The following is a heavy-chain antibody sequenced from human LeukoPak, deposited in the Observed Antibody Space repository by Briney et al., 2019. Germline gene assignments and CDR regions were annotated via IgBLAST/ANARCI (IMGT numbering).Heavy chain of an antibody. Sequence: GGSLRLSCAASGFTFSSYEMNWVRQAPGEGREWVAYISSSGSTIYYADSVKGRFTISRDNAKNSLYLQTNSLRAEDTAVYYCARETPPFDDWGQGTLVTVSS. CDR3: ARETPPFDD. CDR1: GFTFSSYE. D-gene: IGHD4-23*01. CDR2: ISSSGSTI. V-gene: IGHV3-48*03. J-gene: IGHJ4*02.